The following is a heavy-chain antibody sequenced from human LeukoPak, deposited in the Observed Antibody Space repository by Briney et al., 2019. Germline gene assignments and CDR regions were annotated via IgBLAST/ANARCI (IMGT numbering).Heavy chain of an antibody. CDR1: GGTFSSYA. CDR3: ARGNPRYCSGGSCYPTYYGMDV. J-gene: IGHJ6*02. V-gene: IGHV1-69*13. Sequence: GASVKVSCKASGGTFSSYAISWVRQAPGQGLEWMGGIIPIFGTANYAQKFRGRVTITADESTSTAYMELSSLRSEDTAVYYCARGNPRYCSGGSCYPTYYGMDVWGQGTTVTVSS. D-gene: IGHD2-15*01. CDR2: IIPIFGTA.